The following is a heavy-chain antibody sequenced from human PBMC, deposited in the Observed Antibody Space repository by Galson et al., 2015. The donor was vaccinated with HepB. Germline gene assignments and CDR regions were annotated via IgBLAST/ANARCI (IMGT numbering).Heavy chain of an antibody. V-gene: IGHV1-69*13. CDR3: ARVELELPTYYYGMDV. J-gene: IGHJ6*02. Sequence: SVKVSCKASGGTFSSYAISWVRQAPGQGLEWMGGIIPIFGTANYAQKFQGRVTITADESTSTAYMELSSLRSEDAAVYYCARVELELPTYYYGMDVRGQGTTVTVSS. CDR2: IIPIFGTA. D-gene: IGHD1-7*01. CDR1: GGTFSSYA.